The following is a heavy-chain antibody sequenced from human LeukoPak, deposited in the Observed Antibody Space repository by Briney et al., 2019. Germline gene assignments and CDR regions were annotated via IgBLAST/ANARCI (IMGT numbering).Heavy chain of an antibody. D-gene: IGHD2-2*01. CDR3: AREYGLPVAAMMFRYYYYGMDV. CDR2: ISAYNGNT. V-gene: IGHV1-18*01. Sequence: ASVTVSCKASGYTFTSYGISWVRQAPGQGLERMGWISAYNGNTNYAQKLQGRVTMTTDTSTSTAYMELRSLRSDDTAVYYCAREYGLPVAAMMFRYYYYGMDVWGQGTTVTVSS. CDR1: GYTFTSYG. J-gene: IGHJ6*02.